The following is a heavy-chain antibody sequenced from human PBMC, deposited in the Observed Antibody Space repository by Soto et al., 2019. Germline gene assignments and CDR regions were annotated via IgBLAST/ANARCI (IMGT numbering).Heavy chain of an antibody. CDR2: IGTRSDI. CDR1: GFTFSTYG. Sequence: PGGSLRLSCVGSGFTFSTYGMNWVRQRPGKGLEWVSTIGTRSDIYYAESVKGRFTISRDNAKNSLSLQMNSLRVEETAVYYCAREETAWPLAYGLDVWGQGTAVTVSS. D-gene: IGHD2-21*02. J-gene: IGHJ6*02. V-gene: IGHV3-21*01. CDR3: AREETAWPLAYGLDV.